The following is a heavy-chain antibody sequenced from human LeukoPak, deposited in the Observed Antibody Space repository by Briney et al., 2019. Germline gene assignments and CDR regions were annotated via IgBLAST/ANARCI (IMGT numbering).Heavy chain of an antibody. CDR2: ISSDGSST. J-gene: IGHJ3*02. D-gene: IGHD3-22*01. V-gene: IGHV3-74*01. Sequence: QPGGSLRLSCVASGFTFSRYWMHWVRQAPGKGLVWVSRISSDGSSTSYADSVKGRFTISRDNAKNTLYLQMNSLRAEDTAVYYCAKDTMIVSDAFDIWGQGTMVTVSS. CDR1: GFTFSRYW. CDR3: AKDTMIVSDAFDI.